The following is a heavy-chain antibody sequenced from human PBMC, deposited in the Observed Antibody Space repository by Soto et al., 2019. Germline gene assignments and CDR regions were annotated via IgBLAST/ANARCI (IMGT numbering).Heavy chain of an antibody. CDR2: ISYSGST. J-gene: IGHJ5*02. CDR3: ARRDRSGYSYWLDT. CDR1: GGSISDGYY. D-gene: IGHD3-22*01. V-gene: IGHV4-31*03. Sequence: SETLSLTCTVSGGSISDGYYWSWIRQHPGKGLEWIGSISYSGSTSYNPSLKSRLTISVDRSKSQFSLNLSSVTAADTAVYYCARRDRSGYSYWLDTCGQGTPVTVSS.